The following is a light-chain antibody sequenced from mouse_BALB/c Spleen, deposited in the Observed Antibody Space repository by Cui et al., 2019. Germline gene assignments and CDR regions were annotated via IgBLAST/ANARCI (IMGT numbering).Light chain of an antibody. J-gene: IGKJ4*01. V-gene: IGKV6-23*01. CDR2: WAS. Sequence: DIVMTQSHKFMSTSVGDRVSITCKASQDVGTAVAWYQQKPGQSPKLLIYWASTRHTGVPGRFTGSGSGTDFTLTISNVQSEDLADYFCQQYSSYPLTFGSGTKLEIK. CDR3: QQYSSYPLT. CDR1: QDVGTA.